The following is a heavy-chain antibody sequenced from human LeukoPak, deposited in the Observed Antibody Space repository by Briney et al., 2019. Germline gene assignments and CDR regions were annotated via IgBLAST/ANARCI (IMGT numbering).Heavy chain of an antibody. Sequence: ASVKVSFKVSGYTLTELSMHWVRPAPGKGLDWMGGFDPEDGETIYAQKFQGRVTMTEDTSTDTAYMELSSLRSEDTAVYYCATSLYYYDSSGYYGYWGQGTLVTVSS. CDR3: ATSLYYYDSSGYYGY. J-gene: IGHJ4*02. CDR1: GYTLTELS. D-gene: IGHD3-22*01. CDR2: FDPEDGET. V-gene: IGHV1-24*01.